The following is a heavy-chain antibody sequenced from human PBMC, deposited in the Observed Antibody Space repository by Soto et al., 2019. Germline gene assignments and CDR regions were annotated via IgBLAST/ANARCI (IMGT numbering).Heavy chain of an antibody. CDR1: GCTCSHHG. Sequence: GGSLRLSCAASGCTCSHHGMHWVRQAPGKGLEWVAILSYDGRNKYYADSVKGRFTISRDISMSMLYLQMNSLEAEYTAVYYSVRSCSTTLCNGVATRTFDYWGQVTLVTVSS. CDR3: VRSCSTTLCNGVATRTFDY. D-gene: IGHD2-2*01. V-gene: IGHV3-33*05. J-gene: IGHJ4*02. CDR2: LSYDGRNK.